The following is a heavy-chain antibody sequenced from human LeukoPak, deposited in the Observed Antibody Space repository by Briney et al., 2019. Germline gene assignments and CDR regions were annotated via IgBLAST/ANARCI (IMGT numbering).Heavy chain of an antibody. V-gene: IGHV4-59*11. D-gene: IGHD3-10*01. Sequence: SETLSLTCTVSGGSFSGHYWNWIRQPPGKGLEFIGYMLYTGTTNFNPSLQSRVTISIDTSRNYFTLKLSAVTTADTAVYFCARADSAYHYDSGRYFNYFYMDVWGRGTTVTLSS. CDR2: MLYTGTT. CDR3: ARADSAYHYDSGRYFNYFYMDV. J-gene: IGHJ6*03. CDR1: GGSFSGHY.